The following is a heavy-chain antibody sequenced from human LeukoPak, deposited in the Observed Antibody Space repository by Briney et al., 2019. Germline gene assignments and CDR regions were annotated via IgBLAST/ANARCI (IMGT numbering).Heavy chain of an antibody. CDR1: GYSISSGYC. CDR2: IYHSGST. J-gene: IGHJ4*02. Sequence: SETLSLTCTVSGYSISSGYCWGWIRPPPGKGLEWIGSIYHSGSTYYNLSLKSRVTISVDTSKNQFSLKLSSVTAADTAVYYCAREDDRLHLGYFDYWGQGTLVTVSS. V-gene: IGHV4-38-2*02. D-gene: IGHD4-11*01. CDR3: AREDDRLHLGYFDY.